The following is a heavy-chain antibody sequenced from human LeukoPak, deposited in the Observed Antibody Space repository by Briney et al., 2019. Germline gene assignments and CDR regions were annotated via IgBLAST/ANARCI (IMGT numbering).Heavy chain of an antibody. CDR3: ARDTYYYGSGSYYFDY. D-gene: IGHD3-10*01. V-gene: IGHV4-59*12. CDR1: GGSISSYY. J-gene: IGHJ4*02. CDR2: IYYSGST. Sequence: SETLSLTCTVSGGSISSYYWSWIRQPPGKGLEWIGYIYYSGSTNYSPSLRSRVTISVDTSKNQFSLKLSSVTAADTAVYYCARDTYYYGSGSYYFDYWGQGTLVTVSS.